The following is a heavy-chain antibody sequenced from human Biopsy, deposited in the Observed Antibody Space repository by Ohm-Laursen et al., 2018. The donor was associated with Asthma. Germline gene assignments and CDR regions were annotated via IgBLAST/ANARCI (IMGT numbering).Heavy chain of an antibody. D-gene: IGHD2-2*01. CDR2: LIPVLGTP. V-gene: IGHV1-69*01. J-gene: IGHJ4*02. CDR1: GYTFSSFG. CDR3: ARGPEYVRSSGALDY. Sequence: GSSVKVSCKASGYTFSSFGISWVRQAPGQGLEWMGGLIPVLGTPDHAQMFEGRVTITADESTSTAYMELSSLSSEDTALYYCARGPEYVRSSGALDYWGQGTLVTVSS.